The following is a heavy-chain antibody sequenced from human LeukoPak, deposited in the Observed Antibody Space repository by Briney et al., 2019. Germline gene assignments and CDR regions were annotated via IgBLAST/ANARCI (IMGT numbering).Heavy chain of an antibody. V-gene: IGHV1-2*02. J-gene: IGHJ4*02. CDR2: INPNSGGT. Sequence: ASVKVSCKASGYTFTGYYMHWVRQAPGQGLEWMGWINPNSGGTNYAQKFQGRVTMTRDTSISTAYMELSSLRSEDTAVYYCATPRGGGYFDYWGQGTLVTVSS. CDR3: ATPRGGGYFDY. CDR1: GYTFTGYY. D-gene: IGHD3-10*01.